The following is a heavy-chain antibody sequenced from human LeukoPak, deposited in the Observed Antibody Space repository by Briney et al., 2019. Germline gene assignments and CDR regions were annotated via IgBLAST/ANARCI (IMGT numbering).Heavy chain of an antibody. J-gene: IGHJ5*02. Sequence: SETLSLTCTVSGGSISSYYWSWIRQPPGKGLEWIGYIYYSGSTNYNPSLKSRVTISVDTSKNQFSLKLSSVTAADTAVYYCVGAVGYQRWFDPWGQGILVTVSS. D-gene: IGHD2-2*01. CDR1: GGSISSYY. CDR2: IYYSGST. CDR3: VGAVGYQRWFDP. V-gene: IGHV4-59*01.